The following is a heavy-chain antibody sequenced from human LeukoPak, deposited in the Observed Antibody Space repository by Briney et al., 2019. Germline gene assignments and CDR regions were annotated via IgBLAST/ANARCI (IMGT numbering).Heavy chain of an antibody. Sequence: KTSETLSLTCTVSGGSISSYCWSWIRQPAGKGLEWIGYIYYSGSTNYNPSLKSRVTISVDTSKNQFSLKLSSVTAADTAVYYCARHDPSVSGDYWGQGTLVTVSS. J-gene: IGHJ4*02. CDR3: ARHDPSVSGDY. CDR1: GGSISSYC. V-gene: IGHV4-59*08. CDR2: IYYSGST. D-gene: IGHD3-10*01.